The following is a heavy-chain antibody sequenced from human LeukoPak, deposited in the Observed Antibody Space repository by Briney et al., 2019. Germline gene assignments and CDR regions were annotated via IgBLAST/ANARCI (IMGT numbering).Heavy chain of an antibody. V-gene: IGHV3-48*04. D-gene: IGHD5-18*01. CDR1: GFTFSSYS. CDR2: ISSSSSTI. J-gene: IGHJ3*02. CDR3: ARGYGRDAFDI. Sequence: GGSLRLSCAASGFTFSSYSMNWVRQALGKGLEWVSYISSSSSTIYYADSVKGRFTISRDNAKNSLYLQMNSLRAEDTAVYYCARGYGRDAFDIWGQGTMVTVSS.